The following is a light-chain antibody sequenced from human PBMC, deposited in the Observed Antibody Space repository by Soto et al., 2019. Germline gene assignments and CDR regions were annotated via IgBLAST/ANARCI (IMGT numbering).Light chain of an antibody. J-gene: IGKJ1*01. CDR3: QQSYSTPRT. CDR1: QSISSY. CDR2: AAS. V-gene: IGKV1-39*01. Sequence: SSLSASVVDRVTITCRASQSISSYLNWYQQKPGKAPKLLIYAASSLQSGVPSRFSGSGSGTDFTLTISSLQPEDFATYYCQQSYSTPRTFGQGTKVDIK.